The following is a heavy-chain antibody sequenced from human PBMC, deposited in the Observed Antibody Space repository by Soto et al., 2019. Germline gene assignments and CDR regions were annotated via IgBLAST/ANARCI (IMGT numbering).Heavy chain of an antibody. CDR2: TSDSGGRT. Sequence: GGSLRLSCAASGFAFTKYGMNWVRQAPGKGLEWVAGTSDSGGRTYYADSAKGRFTISRDNSKNTLYLQMDSLRVDDTAVYYCANQRSTCDSECYWGQGTLVTVSS. CDR1: GFAFTKYG. D-gene: IGHD2-2*01. CDR3: ANQRSTCDSECY. V-gene: IGHV3-23*01. J-gene: IGHJ4*02.